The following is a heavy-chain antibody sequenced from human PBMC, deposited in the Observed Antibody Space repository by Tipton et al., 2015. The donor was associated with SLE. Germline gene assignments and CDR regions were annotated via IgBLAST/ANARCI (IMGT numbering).Heavy chain of an antibody. CDR2: IYYSGST. CDR3: ATGIAVAGPFDY. CDR1: GGSISSYY. J-gene: IGHJ4*02. V-gene: IGHV4-59*01. Sequence: LSCTVSGGSISSYYWSWIRQPPGKGLEWIGYIYYSGSTNYNPSLKSRVTMSVDTSKNQFSLKLSSVTAADTAVYYCATGIAVAGPFDYWGQGTLVTVSS. D-gene: IGHD6-19*01.